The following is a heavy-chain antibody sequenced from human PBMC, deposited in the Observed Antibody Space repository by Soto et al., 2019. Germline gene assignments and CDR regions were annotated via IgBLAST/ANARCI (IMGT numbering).Heavy chain of an antibody. CDR3: ARDFDDSGTSYFDY. J-gene: IGHJ4*02. D-gene: IGHD3-10*01. V-gene: IGHV4-31*03. CDR2: TYRSGST. Sequence: QVKLQESGPGLVKPSQTLSLTCTVSGGSISSGDYYWSWIRQHPGKGLEWIGYTYRSGSTYYNPSLKSRVTMSVDRSKNQFSLKLSSVTAADTAVYYCARDFDDSGTSYFDYWGQGILVTVSS. CDR1: GGSISSGDYY.